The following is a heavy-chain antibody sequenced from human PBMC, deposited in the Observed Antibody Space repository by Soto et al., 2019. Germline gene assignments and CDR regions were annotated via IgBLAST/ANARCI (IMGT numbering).Heavy chain of an antibody. Sequence: GGPQRLSCAASGFSLSSYAMTWVRQAPGRGLEWVASISGSGGSTYYAGSVRGRFTSSRDSSKNTLYLQMNSLRAEDTAVYYCAKVAVYGDYDYWGQGTRVTVSS. CDR3: AKVAVYGDYDY. J-gene: IGHJ4*02. CDR2: ISGSGGST. V-gene: IGHV3-23*01. CDR1: GFSLSSYA. D-gene: IGHD4-17*01.